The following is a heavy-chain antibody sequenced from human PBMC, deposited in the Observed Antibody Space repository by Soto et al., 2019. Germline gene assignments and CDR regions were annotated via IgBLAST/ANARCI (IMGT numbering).Heavy chain of an antibody. D-gene: IGHD3-3*01. J-gene: IGHJ6*02. Sequence: EVQLVESGGGLVQPGGSLRLSCAASGFTFSSYEMNWVRQAPGKGLEWVSYISSSGSTIYYADSVKGRFTISRDNAKNSLYLQMNSLRAEDTAVYYCTLEWLLSAYYYGLDVWGQGTTVTVSS. V-gene: IGHV3-48*03. CDR1: GFTFSSYE. CDR3: TLEWLLSAYYYGLDV. CDR2: ISSSGSTI.